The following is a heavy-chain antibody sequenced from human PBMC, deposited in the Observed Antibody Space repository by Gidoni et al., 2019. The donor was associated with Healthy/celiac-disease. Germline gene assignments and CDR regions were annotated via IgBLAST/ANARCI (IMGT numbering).Heavy chain of an antibody. D-gene: IGHD6-19*01. CDR3: ARRGTDIAVAGSDWFDP. Sequence: QLQLQESGPGLVKPSETLSITSTVSGGSISSSRYYWGWIRQPPGKGLEWIGSIYSSGSTYYTPSLKRRVTISVDTSKNQFSLKLSSVTAADTAVYYCARRGTDIAVAGSDWFDPWGQGTLVTVSS. CDR2: IYSSGST. CDR1: GGSISSSRYY. V-gene: IGHV4-39*01. J-gene: IGHJ5*02.